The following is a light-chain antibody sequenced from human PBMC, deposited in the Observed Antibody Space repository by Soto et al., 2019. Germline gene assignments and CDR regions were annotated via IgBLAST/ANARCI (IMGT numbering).Light chain of an antibody. J-gene: IGLJ2*01. Sequence: QSALTQPRSVSGSPGQSVTISCTGTSGDVGGYDFVSWYQQHPGKAPKLMISDVSKRPSGVPDRFSGSKSGNTASLTISGLQAEDEADYYCCSYAGDLALFGGGT. CDR2: DVS. V-gene: IGLV2-11*01. CDR1: SGDVGGYDF. CDR3: CSYAGDLAL.